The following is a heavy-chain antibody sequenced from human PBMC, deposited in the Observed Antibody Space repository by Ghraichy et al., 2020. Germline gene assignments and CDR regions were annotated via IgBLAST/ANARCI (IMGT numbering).Heavy chain of an antibody. CDR2: ISSSSSTI. CDR3: ARDGYAYGDYADFDY. Sequence: GGSLRLSCAASGFTFSGYRMNWVRQAPGKGLEWVSYISSSSSTIYYADSVKGRFTISRDNAKNSLYLQMNSLRDEDTAVYYCARDGYAYGDYADFDYWGQGTLVTVPS. J-gene: IGHJ4*02. V-gene: IGHV3-48*02. D-gene: IGHD4-17*01. CDR1: GFTFSGYR.